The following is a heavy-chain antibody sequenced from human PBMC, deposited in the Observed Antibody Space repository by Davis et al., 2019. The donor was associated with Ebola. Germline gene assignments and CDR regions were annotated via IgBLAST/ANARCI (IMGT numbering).Heavy chain of an antibody. D-gene: IGHD3-10*02. CDR1: GTTVSGYG. V-gene: IGHV3-48*02. CDR2: INTRGDAR. CDR3: VRDYLFAFDS. J-gene: IGHJ4*02. Sequence: GESLKISCEVTGTTVSGYGMDWVRQPPGKGLEWIAHINTRGDARVYADSVRGRFTISRDDAANSLSLQMDSLKHEDTAVYYCVRDYLFAFDSWGQGTPVTVSS.